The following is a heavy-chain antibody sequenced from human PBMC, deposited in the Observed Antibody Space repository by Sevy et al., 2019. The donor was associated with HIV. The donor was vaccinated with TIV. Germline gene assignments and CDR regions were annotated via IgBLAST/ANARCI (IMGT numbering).Heavy chain of an antibody. V-gene: IGHV4-38-2*01. Sequence: ETLSLTCAVSGYSISSGYYWGWIRQPPGKGLEWIGSIYHSGSTYYNPSLKSRVTISVDTSKNQFSLKLSSVTAADTAVYYCARVKTDTMVRGVKVGYYYYYMDVWGKGTTVTVSS. D-gene: IGHD3-10*01. CDR1: GYSISSGYY. CDR2: IYHSGST. CDR3: ARVKTDTMVRGVKVGYYYYYMDV. J-gene: IGHJ6*03.